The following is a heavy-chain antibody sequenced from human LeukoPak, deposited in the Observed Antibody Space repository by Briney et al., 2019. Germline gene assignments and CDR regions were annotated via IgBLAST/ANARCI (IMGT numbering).Heavy chain of an antibody. Sequence: ASVKVSCKASGYTFTSNYIHWVRQAPGQGLEWMGMIYPRDGSTSYAQKFQGRVTVTRDTSTSTVHMELSGLRSEDTAVYYCARDQEGFDYWGRGTLVTVSS. CDR1: GYTFTSNY. CDR2: IYPRDGST. V-gene: IGHV1-46*01. J-gene: IGHJ4*02. CDR3: ARDQEGFDY.